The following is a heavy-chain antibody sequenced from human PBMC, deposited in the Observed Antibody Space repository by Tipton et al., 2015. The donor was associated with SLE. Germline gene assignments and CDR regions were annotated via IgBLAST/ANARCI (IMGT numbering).Heavy chain of an antibody. D-gene: IGHD6-19*01. CDR2: IYHSGST. CDR3: ARGQKQWLLRGLQY. Sequence: SLRLSCAVSGGSISSSNWWSWVRQPPGKGLEWIGEIYHSGSTNYNPSLKSRVTVSVDTSKNQFSLKLTSVTAADTALYYCARGQKQWLLRGLQYWGQGSLVTVSS. J-gene: IGHJ4*02. CDR1: GGSISSSNW. V-gene: IGHV4-4*02.